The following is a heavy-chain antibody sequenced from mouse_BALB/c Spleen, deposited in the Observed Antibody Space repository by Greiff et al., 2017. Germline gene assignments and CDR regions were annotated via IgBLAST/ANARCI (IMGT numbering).Heavy chain of an antibody. CDR3: TRTLIYYYGSSYGNWYFDV. CDR2: IYPGNSDT. Sequence: VQLQQSGTVLARPGASVKMSCKASGYTFTSYWMHWVKQRPGQGLEWIGAIYPGNSDTSYNHKFKGKAKLTAVTSTSTAYMELSSLTNEDSAVYYCTRTLIYYYGSSYGNWYFDVWGAGTTVTVSS. D-gene: IGHD1-1*01. V-gene: IGHV1-5*01. CDR1: GYTFTSYW. J-gene: IGHJ1*01.